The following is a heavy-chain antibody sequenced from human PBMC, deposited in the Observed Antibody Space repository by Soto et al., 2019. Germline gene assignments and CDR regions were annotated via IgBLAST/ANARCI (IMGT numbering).Heavy chain of an antibody. CDR2: INPSGGST. Sequence: ASVKVSCKASGYTFTSYYMHWVRQAPGQGLEWMGIINPSGGSTGYAQKFQGRVTMTRDTSTSTVYMELSSLRSEDTAVYYCTYGSGRRDYFDYWGQGTLVTVSS. J-gene: IGHJ4*02. CDR1: GYTFTSYY. CDR3: TYGSGRRDYFDY. V-gene: IGHV1-46*01. D-gene: IGHD3-10*01.